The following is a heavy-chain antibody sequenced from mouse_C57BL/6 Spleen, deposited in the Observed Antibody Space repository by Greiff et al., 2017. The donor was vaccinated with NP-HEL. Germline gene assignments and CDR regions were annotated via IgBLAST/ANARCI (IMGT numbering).Heavy chain of an antibody. D-gene: IGHD2-1*01. CDR1: GYTFTSYD. V-gene: IGHV1-85*01. CDR2: IYPRDGST. Sequence: VQLQQSGPELVKPGASVKLSCKASGYTFTSYDINWVKQRPGQGLEWIGWIYPRDGSTKYNEKFKGKATLTVDTSSSTAYMQLHSLTSEDSAVYFCAKVYYGNSIYAMDYWGQGTSVTVSS. J-gene: IGHJ4*01. CDR3: AKVYYGNSIYAMDY.